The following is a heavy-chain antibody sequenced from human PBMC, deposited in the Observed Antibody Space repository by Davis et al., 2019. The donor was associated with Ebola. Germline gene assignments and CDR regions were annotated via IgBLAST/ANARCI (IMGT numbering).Heavy chain of an antibody. CDR2: ISQSGST. CDR3: ARGGIAVAGFDY. V-gene: IGHV4-4*02. CDR1: GDSISSSNW. D-gene: IGHD6-19*01. Sequence: SETLSLTCAVSGDSISSSNWWSWVRQPPGKGLEWIGEISQSGSTNYNPSLKSRVTISVDTSKNQFSLKLSSVTAADTAVYYCARGGIAVAGFDYWGQGTLVTVSS. J-gene: IGHJ4*02.